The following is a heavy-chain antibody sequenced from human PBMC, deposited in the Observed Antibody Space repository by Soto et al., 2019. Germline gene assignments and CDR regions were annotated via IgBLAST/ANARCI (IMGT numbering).Heavy chain of an antibody. J-gene: IGHJ6*02. CDR1: GGSFSGYY. CDR2: INHSGST. D-gene: IGHD6-6*01. CDR3: ARIAARLYYYYGMDF. V-gene: IGHV4-34*01. Sequence: ETLSLTCAVYGGSFSGYYWSWIRQPPGKGLEWIGEINHSGSTNYNPSLKSRVTISVDTSKNQFSLKLSSVTAADTAVYYCARIAARLYYYYGMDFWGQGTTVTVSS.